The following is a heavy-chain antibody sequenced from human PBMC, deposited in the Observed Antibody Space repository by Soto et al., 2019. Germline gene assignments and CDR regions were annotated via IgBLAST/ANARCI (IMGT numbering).Heavy chain of an antibody. CDR3: ASASSGWYGSNFDY. D-gene: IGHD6-19*01. Sequence: SETLSLTCTVSGGSISSGDYYWSWIRQSPGKGLEWIGYIYYSGTTHYNPSLKSRVTISVDTSKNQFSLKLSSVTAADTAVYYCASASSGWYGSNFDYWGQGTLVTVSS. J-gene: IGHJ4*02. V-gene: IGHV4-30-4*01. CDR1: GGSISSGDYY. CDR2: IYYSGTT.